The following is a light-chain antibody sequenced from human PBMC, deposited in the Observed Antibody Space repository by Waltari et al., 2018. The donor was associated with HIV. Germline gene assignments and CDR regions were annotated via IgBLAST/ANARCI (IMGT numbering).Light chain of an antibody. CDR2: EVR. V-gene: IGLV2-18*02. J-gene: IGLJ3*02. CDR3: SSYTSSSTPHWV. Sequence: QSALTQPPSVSGSPGQSVTISCTGTSSDVGSYNRVSWYQQPPGTPPKLMIYEVRNRPSGVPDRFSGSKSGNTASLTISGLQAEDEADYYCSSYTSSSTPHWVFGGGTKLTVL. CDR1: SSDVGSYNR.